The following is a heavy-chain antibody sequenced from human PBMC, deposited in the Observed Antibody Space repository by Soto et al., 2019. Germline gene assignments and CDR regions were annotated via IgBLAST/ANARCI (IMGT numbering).Heavy chain of an antibody. CDR2: IKEDRSEK. V-gene: IGHV3-7*02. Sequence: GGSLRLSCAASGFTFSSYWMNWVRQAPGKGLEWVANIKEDRSEKYYVDSVKGRFTISRDNAKNSLYLQMNSLRAEDTAVYYCARAPFSSGWYDNYYSDYWGQGTLVTVSS. CDR3: ARAPFSSGWYDNYYSDY. D-gene: IGHD6-19*01. J-gene: IGHJ4*02. CDR1: GFTFSSYW.